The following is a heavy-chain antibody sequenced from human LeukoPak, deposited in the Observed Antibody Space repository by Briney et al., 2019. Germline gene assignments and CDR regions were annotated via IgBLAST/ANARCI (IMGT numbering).Heavy chain of an antibody. D-gene: IGHD4-17*01. J-gene: IGHJ6*03. CDR1: GFIFRSYS. CDR2: ITSSSDTI. V-gene: IGHV3-48*01. Sequence: GGSLRLSCAASGFIFRSYSMNWVRQAPGKGLEWVAFITSSSDTISYADSVKGRFTISRDNAKNSLYLQMDGLRAEDTAVYYCARYDYGDYEDYFYYMDVWGKGTAVTISS. CDR3: ARYDYGDYEDYFYYMDV.